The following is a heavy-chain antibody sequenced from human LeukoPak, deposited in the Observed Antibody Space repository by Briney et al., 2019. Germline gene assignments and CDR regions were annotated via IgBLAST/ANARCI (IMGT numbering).Heavy chain of an antibody. J-gene: IGHJ4*02. CDR2: IRQDGSEK. D-gene: IGHD4-17*01. CDR1: GFTFSSYW. CDR3: ARGSEDGDYAY. Sequence: PGGSLRLSCAASGFTFSSYWMSWVRQAPGKGLEWVANIRQDGSEKYYVDSVKGRFTISRDNAKNSLYLQMNSLRAEDTAVYYCARGSEDGDYAYWGQGTLVTVSS. V-gene: IGHV3-7*01.